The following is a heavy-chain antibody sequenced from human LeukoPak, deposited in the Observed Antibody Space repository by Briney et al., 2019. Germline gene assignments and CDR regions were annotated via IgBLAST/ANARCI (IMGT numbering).Heavy chain of an antibody. V-gene: IGHV7-4-1*01. Sequence: ASVKVSCETFGYTFTNYALTWVRQAPGQGLEWMGWINSNTGNPTYAQGFTGRFVFSLDTSVKTTYLQIHSLKPEDTATYYCARMFYDSSGYKIIDYWGRGTLVTVSS. CDR1: GYTFTNYA. CDR2: INSNTGNP. CDR3: ARMFYDSSGYKIIDY. D-gene: IGHD3-22*01. J-gene: IGHJ4*02.